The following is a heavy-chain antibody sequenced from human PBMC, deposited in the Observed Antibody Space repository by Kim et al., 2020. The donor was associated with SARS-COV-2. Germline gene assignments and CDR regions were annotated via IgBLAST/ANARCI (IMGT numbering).Heavy chain of an antibody. J-gene: IGHJ6*02. V-gene: IGHV1-18*01. CDR3: ARVGGWELTVWYYGMDV. Sequence: ASVKVSCKASGYTFTSYGISWVRQAPGQGLEWMGWISAYNGNTNYAQKLQGRVTMTTDTSTSTAYMELRSLRSDDTAVYYCARVGGWELTVWYYGMDVWGQGTTVTVSS. CDR2: ISAYNGNT. CDR1: GYTFTSYG. D-gene: IGHD1-26*01.